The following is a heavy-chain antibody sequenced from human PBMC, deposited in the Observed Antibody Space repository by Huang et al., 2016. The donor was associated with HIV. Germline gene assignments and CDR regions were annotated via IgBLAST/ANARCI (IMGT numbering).Heavy chain of an antibody. CDR2: ISDSGVT. J-gene: IGHJ3*02. Sequence: QVQLQQWGAELLKPSETLSLTCAVSGGSFSGHYWTWNRQPPGRGLEWIGEISDSGVTTYNPSLKIRVTISGDTSQSQFSLKLNSVTAADTAIYYCARMFKYDSGGYWGNDAFDIWGQGTMVTVSS. V-gene: IGHV4-34*02. D-gene: IGHD3-22*01. CDR3: ARMFKYDSGGYWGNDAFDI. CDR1: GGSFSGHY.